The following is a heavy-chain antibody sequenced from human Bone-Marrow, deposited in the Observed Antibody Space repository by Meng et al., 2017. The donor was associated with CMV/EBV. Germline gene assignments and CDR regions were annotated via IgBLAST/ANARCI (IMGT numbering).Heavy chain of an antibody. CDR3: ASTAGGYYDFLGGWFDP. CDR1: GGSFSSYY. D-gene: IGHD3-3*01. J-gene: IGHJ5*02. Sequence: SETLSLTCTVSGGSFSSYYWSWIRQPPGKGLEWIGYIYSSGSTNYNPSLKSRVTISVDTSKNQFSLKVSSVTAADTAVYYCASTAGGYYDFLGGWFDPWGQGTLVTVSS. V-gene: IGHV4-59*01. CDR2: IYSSGST.